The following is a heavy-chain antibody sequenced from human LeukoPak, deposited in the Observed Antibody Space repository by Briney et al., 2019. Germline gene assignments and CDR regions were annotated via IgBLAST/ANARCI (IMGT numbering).Heavy chain of an antibody. D-gene: IGHD3-3*01. V-gene: IGHV3-74*01. Sequence: QPGGSLRLSCAASGFTFSSYWMHWVRQAPGKGLVWVSRINSDGSSTSCADSVKGRFTISRDNAKNTLYLQMNSLRAEDTAVYYCAREGDPYDFWSGYHMRWFDPWGQGTLVTVSS. J-gene: IGHJ5*02. CDR1: GFTFSSYW. CDR2: INSDGSST. CDR3: AREGDPYDFWSGYHMRWFDP.